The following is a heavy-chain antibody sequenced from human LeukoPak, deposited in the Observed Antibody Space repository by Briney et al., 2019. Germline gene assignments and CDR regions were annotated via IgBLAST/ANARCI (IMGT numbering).Heavy chain of an antibody. V-gene: IGHV6-1*01. CDR3: ASLITASETGFDF. CDR1: GYSVSSNSAV. CDR2: TYYRSKWYN. D-gene: IGHD3-10*01. J-gene: IGHJ4*02. Sequence: SQTLSLTCAISGYSVSSNSAVWNWIRQSPSRGLEWLGRTYYRSKWYNDYAVSMKSRITINPDTSKNQFSLQLNSVTPEDTAVYFCASLITASETGFDFWGQGTLVTVSS.